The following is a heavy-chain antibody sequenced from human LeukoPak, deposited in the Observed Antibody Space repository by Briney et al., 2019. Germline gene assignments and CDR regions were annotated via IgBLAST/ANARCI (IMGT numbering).Heavy chain of an antibody. D-gene: IGHD3-10*01. CDR3: ARRKKGELLIDY. J-gene: IGHJ4*02. CDR2: IYPGDSDT. CDR1: GYSFTSYW. V-gene: IGHV5-51*01. Sequence: GESLKISGKGSGYSFTSYWIGWVRQLPGKGLEWMGIIYPGDSDTRCSPSFQGQVTITADKSISTAYLQWSSLKASDTAVYYYARRKKGELLIDYWGQGTLVTVSS.